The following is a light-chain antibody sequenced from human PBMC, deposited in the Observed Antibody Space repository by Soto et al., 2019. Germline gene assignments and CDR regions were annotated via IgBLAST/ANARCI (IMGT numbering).Light chain of an antibody. CDR3: QQSYSVPFT. Sequence: DIQMTQSPSSLSASVGGRVTITCRASQSLNTYLNWYQQKPGKAPQRLIYAASNLQSGVPSRFSGSGSGTVFPPTISLVPTEYFANYYRQQSYSVPFTFGQGTRLEIK. CDR1: QSLNTY. J-gene: IGKJ5*01. CDR2: AAS. V-gene: IGKV1-39*01.